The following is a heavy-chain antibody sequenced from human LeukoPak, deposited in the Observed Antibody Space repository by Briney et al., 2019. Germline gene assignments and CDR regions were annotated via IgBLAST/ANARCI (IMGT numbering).Heavy chain of an antibody. CDR3: VKDSGIWSF. J-gene: IGHJ4*02. V-gene: IGHV3-23*01. Sequence: GGSLRLSCAASGFSFNTTDMTWVRQAPGKGPEWLSSISGTGDTTYYADSVRGRFTISRDKSKSMLYLQMTSVRVEDTATYYCVKDSGIWSFWGRGTLAAVSS. CDR1: GFSFNTTD. CDR2: ISGTGDTT. D-gene: IGHD3-9*01.